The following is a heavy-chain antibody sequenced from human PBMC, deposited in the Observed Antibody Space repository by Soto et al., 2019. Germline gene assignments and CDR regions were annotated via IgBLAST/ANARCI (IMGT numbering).Heavy chain of an antibody. CDR3: ATEGILGLFDAYDL. CDR1: VFTSSG. V-gene: IGHV1-18*04. J-gene: IGHJ3*01. Sequence: QDQLVQAGAEVKKPGASVKVSCKASVFTSSGISWVRQAPGQRLEWLGWISTHNGNTNYAQKFQGRVIMTMDTSTTTVYMELRSLRPDDTAVYLCATEGILGLFDAYDLWGQGTMVAVSS. D-gene: IGHD3-10*01. CDR2: ISTHNGNT.